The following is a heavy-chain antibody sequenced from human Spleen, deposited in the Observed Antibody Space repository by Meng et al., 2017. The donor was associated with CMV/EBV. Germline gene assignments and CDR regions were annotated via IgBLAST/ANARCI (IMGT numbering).Heavy chain of an antibody. Sequence: SETLSLTCTVSGGSISSYYWSWIRQPPGKGLEWIGYIYYSGSTNYNPSLKSRVTISVDTSKNQFSLKLSSVTAADTAVYYCARLGYCSSTSCPDVWGQGTTVTVSS. J-gene: IGHJ6*02. CDR3: ARLGYCSSTSCPDV. CDR1: GGSISSYY. D-gene: IGHD2-2*01. V-gene: IGHV4-59*12. CDR2: IYYSGST.